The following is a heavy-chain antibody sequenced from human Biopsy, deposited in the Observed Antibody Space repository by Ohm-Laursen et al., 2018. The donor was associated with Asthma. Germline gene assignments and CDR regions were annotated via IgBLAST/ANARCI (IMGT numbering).Heavy chain of an antibody. CDR3: AKDMGAGGNDPDSFIGYYGMDV. J-gene: IGHJ6*02. Sequence: SLRLSCAASGFRFDDYAMYWVRQAPGKGLEWVAGISWNSGNIGYAVSVKGRFIVSRDNVKNSLYLRMNSLRAEDTALYYCAKDMGAGGNDPDSFIGYYGMDVWGQGTTVTASS. D-gene: IGHD3-16*01. CDR1: GFRFDDYA. V-gene: IGHV3-9*01. CDR2: ISWNSGNI.